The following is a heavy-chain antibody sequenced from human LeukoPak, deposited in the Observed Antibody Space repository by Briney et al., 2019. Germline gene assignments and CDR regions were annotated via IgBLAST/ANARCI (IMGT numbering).Heavy chain of an antibody. CDR2: IRGGGGST. J-gene: IGHJ4*02. Sequence: GGSLRLSCAASGFTFSTHALTWVRQAPGKGLQWVSTIRGGGGSTYYADSVKGRFTISRDDSKNTLYLQMNSLRAEDTAIYYCAKAGYCDGADCYSVDYWRQGTLVTVSS. D-gene: IGHD2-15*01. V-gene: IGHV3-23*01. CDR1: GFTFSTHA. CDR3: AKAGYCDGADCYSVDY.